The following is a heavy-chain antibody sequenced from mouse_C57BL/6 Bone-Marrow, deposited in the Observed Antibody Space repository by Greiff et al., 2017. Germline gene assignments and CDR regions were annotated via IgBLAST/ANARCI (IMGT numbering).Heavy chain of an antibody. V-gene: IGHV1-7*01. CDR1: GYTFTSYW. CDR3: AKCYFDY. J-gene: IGHJ2*01. CDR2: INPSSGYT. Sequence: VQLQQSGAELAKPGASVKLSCKASGYTFTSYWMHWVKQRPGQGLEWIGYINPSSGYTKYNQKFKDKATLTADKSSSTAYMQLSSLTYEDSSVDCSAKCYFDYWGQGTTLTVSS.